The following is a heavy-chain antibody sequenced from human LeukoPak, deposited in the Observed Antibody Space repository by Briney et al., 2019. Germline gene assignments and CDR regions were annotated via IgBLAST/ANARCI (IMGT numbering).Heavy chain of an antibody. CDR2: LDPEDDKR. D-gene: IGHD7-27*01. CDR1: GYTISEVS. V-gene: IGHV1-24*01. CDR3: AKAPFTNWSGWFDP. Sequence: ASVKVSCKVSGYTISEVSIHWVRQAPGKDHEWMGGLDPEDDKRFYAQKFQGRVTMTEDTSTDTAYMELSSLRSDDTAVYYCAKAPFTNWSGWFDPWGQGTLVTVSS. J-gene: IGHJ5*02.